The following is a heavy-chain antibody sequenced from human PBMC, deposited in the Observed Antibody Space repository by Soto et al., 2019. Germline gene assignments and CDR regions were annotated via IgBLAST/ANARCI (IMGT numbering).Heavy chain of an antibody. CDR2: VYYSGST. CDR3: ARDRVEITGTYDH. J-gene: IGHJ4*02. Sequence: KTSETLSLTCTVSGGSISSYYWSWIRQPPGKGLEWIGYVYYSGSTNYNPSLKSRVTISVDTSKNQFSLKLSSVTAADTAVYYCARDRVEITGTYDHWGQGTLVTVSS. D-gene: IGHD2-8*02. V-gene: IGHV4-59*01. CDR1: GGSISSYY.